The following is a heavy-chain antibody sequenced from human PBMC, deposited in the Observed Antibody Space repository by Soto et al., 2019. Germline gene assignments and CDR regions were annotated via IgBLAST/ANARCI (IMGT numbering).Heavy chain of an antibody. D-gene: IGHD3-10*01. CDR3: ARMVRGSNIDYYHYMDV. J-gene: IGHJ6*03. Sequence: QVQLVQSGAEVKKPGASVKVSCTASGYTFTSHGISWVRQAPGQGLEWMGWISAYNGDTNYAQKLQGRVTVTTDTSTSTAYMELRSLRSEDTAVYYCARMVRGSNIDYYHYMDVWGKGTTVTVSS. CDR1: GYTFTSHG. CDR2: ISAYNGDT. V-gene: IGHV1-18*01.